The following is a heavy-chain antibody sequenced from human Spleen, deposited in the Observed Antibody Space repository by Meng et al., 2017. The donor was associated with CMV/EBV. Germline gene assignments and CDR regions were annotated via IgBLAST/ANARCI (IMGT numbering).Heavy chain of an antibody. D-gene: IGHD3-10*01. J-gene: IGHJ5*02. CDR1: TFTGYY. V-gene: IGHV1-2*02. CDR2: INPNSGGT. Sequence: TFTGYYMHWVRQAPGQGLEWMGWINPNSGGTNYAQKFQGRVTMTRDTSISTVYMELSRLRSDDTAVYYCARIIMNFGSGSYGDWFDPWGQGTLVTVSS. CDR3: ARIIMNFGSGSYGDWFDP.